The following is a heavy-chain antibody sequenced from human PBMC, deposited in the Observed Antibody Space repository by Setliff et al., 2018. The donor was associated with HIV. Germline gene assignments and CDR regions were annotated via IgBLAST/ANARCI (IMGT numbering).Heavy chain of an antibody. CDR2: IHHSGNT. J-gene: IGHJ3*02. CDR1: GSSISSGYF. Sequence: PSETLSLTCAVSGSSISSGYFWGWVRQPPGKGLEWIANIHHSGNTYYNPSLKSRVTISVETSTNQSSLKLNSVTATDTAVYYCTREGPRITGTGGAFDTWGQGTMVTVSS. CDR3: TREGPRITGTGGAFDT. V-gene: IGHV4-38-2*02. D-gene: IGHD1-20*01.